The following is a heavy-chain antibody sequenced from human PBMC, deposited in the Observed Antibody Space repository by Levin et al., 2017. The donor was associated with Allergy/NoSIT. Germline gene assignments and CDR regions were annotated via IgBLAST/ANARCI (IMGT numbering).Heavy chain of an antibody. V-gene: IGHV3-30*04. CDR3: ARDLRIAAPRGEPLDY. CDR2: ISYDGSNK. CDR1: GFTFSSYA. Sequence: GGSLRLSCAASGFTFSSYAMHWVRQAPGKGLEWVAVISYDGSNKYYADSVKGRFTISRDNSKNTLYLQMNSLRAEDTAVYYCARDLRIAAPRGEPLDYWGQGTLVTVSS. J-gene: IGHJ4*02. D-gene: IGHD6-6*01.